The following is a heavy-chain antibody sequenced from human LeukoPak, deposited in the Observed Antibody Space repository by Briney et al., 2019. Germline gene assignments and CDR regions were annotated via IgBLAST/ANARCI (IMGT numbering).Heavy chain of an antibody. D-gene: IGHD4-17*01. V-gene: IGHV4-34*01. CDR2: INHSGST. Sequence: SETLSLTCAVYGGSFSGYYWSWIRQPPGKGLEWIGEINHSGSTNYNPSLKSRVTISVDTSKNQFSLELSSVTAADTAVYYCARGNVWYTVTTQYYFDYWGQGTLDTVSS. CDR3: ARGNVWYTVTTQYYFDY. CDR1: GGSFSGYY. J-gene: IGHJ4*02.